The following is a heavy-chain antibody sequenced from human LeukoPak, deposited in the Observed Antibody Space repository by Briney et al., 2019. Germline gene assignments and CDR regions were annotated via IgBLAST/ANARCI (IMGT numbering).Heavy chain of an antibody. D-gene: IGHD3-10*01. CDR2: MYYNGST. CDR1: GGSMGSYY. CDR3: ARDFSGSSGGY. Sequence: SETLSPTCTVSGGSMGSYYWSWIRQPPGKGLEWIGYMYYNGSTKYNPSLQSRVTISVDTSKNQFSLKQSSVTAADTAVYYCARDFSGSSGGYWGQGTLVTVSS. J-gene: IGHJ4*02. V-gene: IGHV4-59*01.